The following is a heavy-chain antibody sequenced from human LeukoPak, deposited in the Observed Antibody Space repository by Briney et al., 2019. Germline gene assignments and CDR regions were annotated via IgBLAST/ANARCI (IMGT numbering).Heavy chain of an antibody. CDR1: GFTFSSYA. J-gene: IGHJ6*02. CDR2: IYSGGST. CDR3: AREGNYDSNGMDV. Sequence: GGSLRLSCAASGFTFSSYAMSWVRQAPGKGLEWVSVIYSGGSTYYADSVKGRFTISRDNSKNTLYLQMNSLRAEDTAVYYCAREGNYDSNGMDVWGQGTTVTASS. D-gene: IGHD3-22*01. V-gene: IGHV3-53*01.